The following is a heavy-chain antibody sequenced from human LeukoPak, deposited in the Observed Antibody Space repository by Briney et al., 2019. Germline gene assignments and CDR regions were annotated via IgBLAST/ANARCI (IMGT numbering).Heavy chain of an antibody. CDR1: GYTFTIYY. J-gene: IGHJ5*02. V-gene: IGHV1-46*01. D-gene: IGHD3-10*01. CDR2: INPSGGST. CDR3: AREHIHYYGSGSYRGNWFDP. Sequence: ASVKVSCTASGYTFTIYYMHWVRQAPGQGLEWMGIINPSGGSTSYAQKSQGRVTMTRDTSTSTVYMELSSLRSEDTAVYYCAREHIHYYGSGSYRGNWFDPWGQGTLVTVSS.